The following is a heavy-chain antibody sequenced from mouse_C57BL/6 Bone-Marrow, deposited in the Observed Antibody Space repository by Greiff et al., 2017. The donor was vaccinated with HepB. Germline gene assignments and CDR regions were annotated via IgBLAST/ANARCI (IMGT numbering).Heavy chain of an antibody. D-gene: IGHD1-2*01. CDR2: IRSKSNNYAT. CDR3: VRHITRDWYFDV. CDR1: GFSFNTYA. J-gene: IGHJ1*03. Sequence: EVKLVESGGGLVQPKGSLKLSCAASGFSFNTYAMNWVRQAPGKGLEWVARIRSKSNNYATYYADSVKDRFTISRDDSESMLYLQMNNLKTEDTAMYYCVRHITRDWYFDVWGTGTTVTVSS. V-gene: IGHV10-1*01.